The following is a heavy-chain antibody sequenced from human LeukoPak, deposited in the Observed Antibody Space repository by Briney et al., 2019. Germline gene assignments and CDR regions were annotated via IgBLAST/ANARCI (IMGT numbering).Heavy chain of an antibody. CDR3: ARGGAARRDAFDI. J-gene: IGHJ3*02. Sequence: PGGSLRLSCAASGFTFSSYSMNWVRQAPGKGLEWVSSISSSSSYIYYADSVKGRFTISRDNAENSLYLQMNSLRAEDTAVYYCARGGAARRDAFDIWGQGTMVTVSS. V-gene: IGHV3-21*01. CDR2: ISSSSSYI. CDR1: GFTFSSYS. D-gene: IGHD6-6*01.